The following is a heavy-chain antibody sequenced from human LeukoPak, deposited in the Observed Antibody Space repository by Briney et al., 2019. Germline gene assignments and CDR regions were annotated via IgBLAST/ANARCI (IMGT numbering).Heavy chain of an antibody. Sequence: ASVKVSCKASGCTFSNYAICWVRQAPGQGLEWMGGIIPIFGTANYAQKFQGRVTITADESTSTAYMELSSMRSEDTAVYYCARDHYCSGGSCYNWCDPWGQGTLVTVSS. CDR3: ARDHYCSGGSCYNWCDP. D-gene: IGHD2-15*01. CDR2: IIPIFGTA. J-gene: IGHJ5*02. V-gene: IGHV1-69*01. CDR1: GCTFSNYA.